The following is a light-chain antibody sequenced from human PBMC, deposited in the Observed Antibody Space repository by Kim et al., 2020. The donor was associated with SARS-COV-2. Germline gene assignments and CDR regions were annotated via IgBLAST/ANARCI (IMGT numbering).Light chain of an antibody. J-gene: IGLJ3*02. V-gene: IGLV3-1*01. CDR1: KLGDKY. CDR2: QDS. CDR3: QAWDSSTNWV. Sequence: SYELTQPPSVSVSPGKTASITCSGDKLGDKYACWYQQKPGQSPVLVIYQDSKRPSGFPERFSGSNSGNTATLTISGTQAMDEAVYYCQAWDSSTNWVFGGGTQLTVL.